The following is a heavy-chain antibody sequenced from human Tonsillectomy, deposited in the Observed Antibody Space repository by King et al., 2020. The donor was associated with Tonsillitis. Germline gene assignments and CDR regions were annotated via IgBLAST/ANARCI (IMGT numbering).Heavy chain of an antibody. V-gene: IGHV4-59*01. CDR3: AGDQNYYDSSGYYRGGFDY. J-gene: IGHJ4*02. CDR2: IYYSGST. CDR1: GGSISSYY. Sequence: VQLQESGPGLVKPSETLSLTCTVSGGSISSYYWSWIRQPPGKGLEWMGYIYYSGSTNYNPSLKSRVTISLDTSKNQFSLKLSSVTAADTAVYYWAGDQNYYDSSGYYRGGFDYWGQGTLVTVSS. D-gene: IGHD3-22*01.